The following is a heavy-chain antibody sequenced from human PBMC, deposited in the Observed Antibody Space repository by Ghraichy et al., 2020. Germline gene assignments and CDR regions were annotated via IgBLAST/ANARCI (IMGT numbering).Heavy chain of an antibody. V-gene: IGHV1-18*04. Sequence: ASVKVSCKASGYTFTSYDINWVRQAPGQGLEWMGWISAYNGNTDYAQKLEGRVTMTTDTSTSTAYMELRSLRFDDTAVYYCARDLDIVVITATMSLDVWGQGTTVTVSS. J-gene: IGHJ6*02. CDR2: ISAYNGNT. CDR1: GYTFTSYD. CDR3: ARDLDIVVITATMSLDV. D-gene: IGHD2-2*01.